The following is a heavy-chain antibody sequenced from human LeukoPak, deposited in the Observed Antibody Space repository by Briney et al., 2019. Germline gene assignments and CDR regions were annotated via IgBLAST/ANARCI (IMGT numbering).Heavy chain of an antibody. CDR3: GGGPQSSRSHGF. V-gene: IGHV3-48*03. Sequence: GGSLRLSCEVSGFTFSNFAVAWVRQAPGMGLEWVAYINYGGNIIRYADTVRGRFTISRDSVKKSGFLQMNSLRVDDTAIYYRGGGPQSSRSHGFWGQGTMVSVSS. D-gene: IGHD1-26*01. CDR1: GFTFSNFA. J-gene: IGHJ4*02. CDR2: INYGGNII.